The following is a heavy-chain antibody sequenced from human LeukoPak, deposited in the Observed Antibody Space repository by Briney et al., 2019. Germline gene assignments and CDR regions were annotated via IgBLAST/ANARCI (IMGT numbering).Heavy chain of an antibody. J-gene: IGHJ6*03. CDR2: ISAYNGNT. Sequence: ASLKVSCKASGYTFTRYGVSWVRHAPGQGLEWMGWISAYNGNTNYAQKLQGRVTMTTDTSTNTAYMELRSLTSDDTAIYFCARTECGGDCYPQDYYYMDVWGKGTSVTISS. V-gene: IGHV1-18*01. D-gene: IGHD2-21*02. CDR3: ARTECGGDCYPQDYYYMDV. CDR1: GYTFTRYG.